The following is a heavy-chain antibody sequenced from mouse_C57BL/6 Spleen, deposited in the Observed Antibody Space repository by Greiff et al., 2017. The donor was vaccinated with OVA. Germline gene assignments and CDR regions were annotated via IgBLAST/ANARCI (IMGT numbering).Heavy chain of an antibody. CDR2: ISSGSSTI. J-gene: IGHJ1*03. D-gene: IGHD1-1*01. V-gene: IGHV5-17*01. CDR1: GFTFSDYG. CDR3: ARPYYYGSSPWYFDV. Sequence: EVQRVESGGGLVKPGGSLKLSCAASGFTFSDYGMHWVRQAPEKGLEWVAYISSGSSTIYYADTVKGRFTISRDNAKNTLFLQMTSLRSEDTAIYYCARPYYYGSSPWYFDVWGTGTTVTVSS.